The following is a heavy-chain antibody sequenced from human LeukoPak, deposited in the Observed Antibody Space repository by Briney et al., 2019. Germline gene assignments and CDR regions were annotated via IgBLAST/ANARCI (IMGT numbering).Heavy chain of an antibody. CDR1: VGTFSSYA. Sequence: GASVKVSCKASVGTFSSYANSWVRQAPGQGLEWMGRIIPILGIANYAQKFQGRVTITADKSTSTAYMELSSLRSEDTAVYYCARVSSGSYSSWGQGTLVTVSS. CDR3: ARVSSGSYSS. V-gene: IGHV1-69*04. J-gene: IGHJ4*02. CDR2: IIPILGIA. D-gene: IGHD1-26*01.